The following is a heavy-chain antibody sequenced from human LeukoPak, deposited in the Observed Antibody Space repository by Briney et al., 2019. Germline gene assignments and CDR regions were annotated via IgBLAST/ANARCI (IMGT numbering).Heavy chain of an antibody. CDR2: IVVGSGNT. D-gene: IGHD3-22*01. CDR3: AADVWYYDSKHAFDI. CDR1: GFTFTSSA. Sequence: GTSVKVSCKASGFTFTSSAMQWVRQARGQRLEWIGWIVVGSGNTNYAQKFQERVTITRDMSTSTAYMELSSLRSEDTAVYYCAADVWYYDSKHAFDIWGQGTMVTVSS. J-gene: IGHJ3*02. V-gene: IGHV1-58*02.